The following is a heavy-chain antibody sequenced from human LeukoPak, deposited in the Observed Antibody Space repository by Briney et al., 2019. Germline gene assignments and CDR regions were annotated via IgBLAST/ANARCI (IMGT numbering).Heavy chain of an antibody. CDR2: INGGNGKI. D-gene: IGHD2-2*01. CDR1: GCTFTGYA. V-gene: IGHV1-3*01. Sequence: ASVKVSCKASGCTFTGYAIHWVRQPPGQRLEWMGWINGGNGKIKYSQKLQGRVTMTRDTSASAAYMELSSLRSEDTAVYYCVRDWGYQLLAYWGQGTLVTVSS. CDR3: VRDWGYQLLAY. J-gene: IGHJ4*02.